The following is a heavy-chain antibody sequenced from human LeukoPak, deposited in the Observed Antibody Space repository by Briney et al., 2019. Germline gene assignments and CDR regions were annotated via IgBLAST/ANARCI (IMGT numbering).Heavy chain of an antibody. D-gene: IGHD5-12*01. CDR2: IYTSGST. V-gene: IGHV4-4*07. CDR3: AREVPDIVATSYHFDY. J-gene: IGHJ4*02. CDR1: GGSISSYY. Sequence: PSETLSLTCTVSGGSISSYYWSWIRQPAGKGLEWIGRIYTSGSTNYNPSLKSRVTMSVDTSKNQFSLKLSSVTAADTAVYYCAREVPDIVATSYHFDYWGQGTLVTASS.